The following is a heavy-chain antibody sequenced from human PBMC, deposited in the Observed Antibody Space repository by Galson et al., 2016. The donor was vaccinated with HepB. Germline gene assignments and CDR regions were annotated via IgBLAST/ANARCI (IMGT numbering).Heavy chain of an antibody. CDR3: ARAASGLSRGWYYY. V-gene: IGHV3-7*01. Sequence: SLRLSCAASGFTFTSYWMSWVRQAPGKGLEWVANIKQDGSEKHYVESVKGRFTISRDNTNKSLYLQMNSLRAEDTAVYYCARAASGLSRGWYYYWGQGILVTVSP. CDR1: GFTFTSYW. CDR2: IKQDGSEK. J-gene: IGHJ4*02. D-gene: IGHD6-19*01.